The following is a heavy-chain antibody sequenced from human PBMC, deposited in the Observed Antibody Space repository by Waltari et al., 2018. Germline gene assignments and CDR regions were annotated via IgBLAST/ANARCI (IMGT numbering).Heavy chain of an antibody. Sequence: EVQLVQSGAEAKKAEESLRISGEGSGYSVTSHRIRWVRQMPGKGLEWVGRIDPSDSFRNYGPAFEGHVTISVDQSLRTAYLQWDSLKASDTAIYYCVRHRTTYPLEIDYWGQGTLVTVSS. J-gene: IGHJ4*02. V-gene: IGHV5-10-1*01. CDR3: VRHRTTYPLEIDY. CDR1: GYSVTSHR. D-gene: IGHD2-2*01. CDR2: IDPSDSFR.